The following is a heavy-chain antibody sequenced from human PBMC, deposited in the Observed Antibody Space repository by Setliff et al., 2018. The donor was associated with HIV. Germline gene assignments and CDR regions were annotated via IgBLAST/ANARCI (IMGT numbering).Heavy chain of an antibody. CDR1: GFSVSSPY. D-gene: IGHD3-16*01. Sequence: GGSLRLSCAASGFSVSSPYMSWVRQAPGKGLEWVSVIYSGDSGGSTYYADSVKGRFTISRDNSKNTLYLQMNSLRAEDTAVYYCAGQWGPYYMDVWGKGTTVTVSS. CDR2: IYSGDSGGST. CDR3: AGQWGPYYMDV. V-gene: IGHV3-53*05. J-gene: IGHJ6*03.